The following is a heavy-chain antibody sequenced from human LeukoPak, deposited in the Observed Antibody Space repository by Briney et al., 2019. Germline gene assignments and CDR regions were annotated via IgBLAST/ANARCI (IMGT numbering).Heavy chain of an antibody. Sequence: KPGGSLRLSCAASGFTFSSYAMSWVRQAPGKGLEWVGRIKSKTDGGTTDYAAPVKGRFTISRDDSKNTLYLQMNSLKTEDTAVYYCTTDRSGLWFGETLFDYWGQGTLVTVSS. CDR1: GFTFSSYA. V-gene: IGHV3-15*01. D-gene: IGHD3-10*01. J-gene: IGHJ4*02. CDR2: IKSKTDGGTT. CDR3: TTDRSGLWFGETLFDY.